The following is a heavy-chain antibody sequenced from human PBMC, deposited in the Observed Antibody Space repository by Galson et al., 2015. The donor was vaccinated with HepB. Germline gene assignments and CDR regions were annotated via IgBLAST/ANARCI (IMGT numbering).Heavy chain of an antibody. CDR2: ISYDGGNK. J-gene: IGHJ3*02. Sequence: SLRLSCAASGFTFSRYAMHWVRQAPGKGLEWVAVISYDGGNKYYGESVKGRFTISRDNSKNTLYLEMNSLRAEDTALYYCAGEWGLGITSGWYAAFDIWGQGTMVTVSS. CDR3: AGEWGLGITSGWYAAFDI. D-gene: IGHD6-19*01. CDR1: GFTFSRYA. V-gene: IGHV3-30*04.